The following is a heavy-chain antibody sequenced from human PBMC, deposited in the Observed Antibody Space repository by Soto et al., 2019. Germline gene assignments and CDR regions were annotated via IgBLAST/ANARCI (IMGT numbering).Heavy chain of an antibody. J-gene: IGHJ4*02. CDR3: ARDNNWSYDS. V-gene: IGHV3-74*03. CDR2: IKPDGSRT. Sequence: GGSLRLSCAASGFTFSSYSMSWVRQAPGKGLEWVSYIKPDGSRTKDADSVKGRFTISRDNARNTLYLRMNSLRAEDTAVYYCARDNNWSYDSWGRGTLVTVSS. D-gene: IGHD1-1*01. CDR1: GFTFSSYS.